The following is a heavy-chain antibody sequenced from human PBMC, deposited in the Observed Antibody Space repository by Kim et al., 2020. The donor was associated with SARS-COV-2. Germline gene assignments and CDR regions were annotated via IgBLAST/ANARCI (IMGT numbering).Heavy chain of an antibody. CDR3: ARGFDFWSGYYGDAPPYYYYMDV. V-gene: IGHV1-8*01. CDR1: GYTFTSYD. D-gene: IGHD3-3*01. J-gene: IGHJ6*03. Sequence: ASVKVSCKASGYTFTSYDINWVRQATGQGLEWMGWMNPNSGNTGYAQKFQGRVTMTRNTSISTAYMELSSLRSEDTAVYYCARGFDFWSGYYGDAPPYYYYMDVWGKGTTVTVSS. CDR2: MNPNSGNT.